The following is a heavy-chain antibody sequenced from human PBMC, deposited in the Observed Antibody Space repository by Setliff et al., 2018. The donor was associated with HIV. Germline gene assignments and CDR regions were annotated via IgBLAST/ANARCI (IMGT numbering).Heavy chain of an antibody. CDR1: GYTFTSYA. V-gene: IGHV1-3*01. Sequence: ASVKVSCKASGYTFTSYAMHWVRQAPGQRLEWMGWINAGNGNTKYSQVRDRVSMTTDTSTSTVYMELRSLVSDDTAVYYCARRATTGDYHHFFDFWGQGTLVTVSS. D-gene: IGHD4-17*01. CDR2: INAGNGNT. J-gene: IGHJ4*02. CDR3: ARRATTGDYHHFFDF.